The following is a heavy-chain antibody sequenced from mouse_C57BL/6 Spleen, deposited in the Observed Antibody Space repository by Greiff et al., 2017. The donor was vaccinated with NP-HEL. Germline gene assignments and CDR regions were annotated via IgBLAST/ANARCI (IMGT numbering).Heavy chain of an antibody. V-gene: IGHV1-26*01. CDR1: GYTFTDYY. CDR2: INPNNGGT. CDR3: AREKETGPFAY. Sequence: EVQLQQSGPELVKPGASVKISCKASGYTFTDYYMNWVKQSHGKSLEWIGDINPNNGGTSYNQKFKGKATLTVDKSSSTAYMELRSLTSEDSAVYYCAREKETGPFAYWGQGTLVTVSA. J-gene: IGHJ3*01. D-gene: IGHD4-1*01.